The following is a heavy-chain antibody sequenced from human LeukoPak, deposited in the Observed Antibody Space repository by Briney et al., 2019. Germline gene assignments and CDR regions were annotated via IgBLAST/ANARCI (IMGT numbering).Heavy chain of an antibody. V-gene: IGHV4-4*07. CDR1: GGSIGSNY. CDR2: INISGNT. J-gene: IGHJ4*02. Sequence: SETLSLTCTVSGGSIGSNYWSWVRQPAGKGLEWVGRINISGNTNYNPSLKSRVTMSVDTSKNQFSLRLNFVTAADTAVYYCTREATANSGGYYSDYWGQGTLVTVSS. D-gene: IGHD6-25*01. CDR3: TREATANSGGYYSDY.